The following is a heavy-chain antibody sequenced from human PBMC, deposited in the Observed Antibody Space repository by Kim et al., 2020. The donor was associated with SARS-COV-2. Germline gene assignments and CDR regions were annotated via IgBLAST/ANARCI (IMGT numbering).Heavy chain of an antibody. V-gene: IGHV3-30*18. D-gene: IGHD3-3*01. CDR3: VKPFGSFFDY. J-gene: IGHJ4*02. CDR1: GFAFSTYG. Sequence: GGSLRLSCEASGFAFSTYGMHWVRQAPGKGLEWVAAISKDGSNIYYADSVKGRFTISRDNSKNTLYLQLNSLIPEDTALYYCVKPFGSFFDYWGQGTLVTLSS. CDR2: ISKDGSNI.